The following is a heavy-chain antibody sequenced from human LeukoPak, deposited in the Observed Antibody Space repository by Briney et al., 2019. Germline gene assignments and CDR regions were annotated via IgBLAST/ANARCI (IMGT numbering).Heavy chain of an antibody. V-gene: IGHV3-7*02. CDR1: GFTFSNYW. D-gene: IGHD6-13*01. Sequence: GGSLRRSCAASGFTFSNYWMSWVRQAPGKGLEWVANIKEDGGEIYYVGSVRGRFTISRDNAKNSLYLQMNSLRAEDTAVYYCARALDSSTWYGQFDYWGQGTLVTVSS. J-gene: IGHJ4*02. CDR2: IKEDGGEI. CDR3: ARALDSSTWYGQFDY.